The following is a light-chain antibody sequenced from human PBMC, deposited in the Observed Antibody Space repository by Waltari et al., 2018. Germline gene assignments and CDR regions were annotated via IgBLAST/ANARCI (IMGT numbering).Light chain of an antibody. V-gene: IGLV2-8*01. CDR3: SSYAGSNNVI. J-gene: IGLJ2*01. Sequence: QSALTQPHSASGSRGQSVPISCTGPTSAVGSYNYVSWYQQHPGKAPKLMIYEVTKRPSGVPDRFSGSKSGNTASLTVSGHQAEDEADYYCSSYAGSNNVIFGGGTRLTVL. CDR2: EVT. CDR1: TSAVGSYNY.